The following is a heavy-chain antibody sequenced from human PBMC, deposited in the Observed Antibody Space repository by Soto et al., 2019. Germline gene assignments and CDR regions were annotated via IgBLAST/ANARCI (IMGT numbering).Heavy chain of an antibody. Sequence: GGSLRLSCAASGFTVSSNYMSWVRQAPGKGLEWVSVIYSGGSTYYADSVKGRFTISRDNSKNTLYLQMNSLRAEDTVVYYCARGKYYDSAFSIWGQGTMVTVSS. V-gene: IGHV3-53*01. J-gene: IGHJ3*02. CDR1: GFTVSSNY. D-gene: IGHD3-22*01. CDR2: IYSGGST. CDR3: ARGKYYDSAFSI.